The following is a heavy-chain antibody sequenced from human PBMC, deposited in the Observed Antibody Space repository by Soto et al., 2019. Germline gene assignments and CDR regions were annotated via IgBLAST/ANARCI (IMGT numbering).Heavy chain of an antibody. V-gene: IGHV3-21*01. CDR1: GFTFRLHA. Sequence: EVQLVESGGGLVKPGGSLRLSCAASGFTFRLHAMNWVRQAPGKGLEWVSYISSNSGYIYYADSLKGRFTIARDNAPKTLYRQMDSLRVEDTAVYYCARDSTVWGLRGAAFAIWGLRPKVTVSS. CDR2: ISSNSGYI. CDR3: ARDSTVWGLRGAAFAI. D-gene: IGHD5-12*01. J-gene: IGHJ3*02.